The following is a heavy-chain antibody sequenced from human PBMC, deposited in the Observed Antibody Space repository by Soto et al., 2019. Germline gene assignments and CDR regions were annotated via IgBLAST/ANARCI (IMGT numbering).Heavy chain of an antibody. D-gene: IGHD2-15*01. V-gene: IGHV3-23*01. CDR3: AQDRCSGGSCYSDPFDY. Sequence: EVQLLESGGGLVQPGGSLRLSCAASGFTFSSYAMSWVRQAPGKGLEWVSAISGSGGSTYYADSVKGRFTISRDNSKNTLYLQMNSLRAEDTAVYYCAQDRCSGGSCYSDPFDYWGQGTLVTVSS. J-gene: IGHJ4*02. CDR1: GFTFSSYA. CDR2: ISGSGGST.